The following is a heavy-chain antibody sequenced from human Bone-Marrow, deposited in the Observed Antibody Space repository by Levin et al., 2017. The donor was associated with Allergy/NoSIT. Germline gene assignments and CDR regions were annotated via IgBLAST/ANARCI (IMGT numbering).Heavy chain of an antibody. CDR1: GFTFSSYA. CDR2: IDGSGGGST. D-gene: IGHD2-15*01. CDR3: TAPSEYCSGGACYGFVY. Sequence: GESLKISCAGSGFTFSSYALSWVRQAPGKGLEWVSSIDGSGGGSTYCADSMKGRFSISRDNSKNTLFLQMSSLRAEDTAVYFCTAPSEYCSGGACYGFVYWGQGTLVTVSS. J-gene: IGHJ4*02. V-gene: IGHV3-23*01.